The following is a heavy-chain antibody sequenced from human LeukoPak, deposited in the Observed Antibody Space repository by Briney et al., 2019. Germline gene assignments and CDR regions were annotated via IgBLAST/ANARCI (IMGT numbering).Heavy chain of an antibody. CDR2: SYPVDAGT. J-gene: IGHJ3*02. Sequence: GESLKISCKGSGDSFTSYWIGGVGQMPGKGLEWMGMSYPVDAGTTYSPSFQGEVTISADKCTSTASLQWSTLKASDTAMYYCARLLDSLLATGAFDTWGQGTMVTVSS. CDR1: GDSFTSYW. CDR3: ARLLDSLLATGAFDT. D-gene: IGHD5-18*01. V-gene: IGHV5-51*01.